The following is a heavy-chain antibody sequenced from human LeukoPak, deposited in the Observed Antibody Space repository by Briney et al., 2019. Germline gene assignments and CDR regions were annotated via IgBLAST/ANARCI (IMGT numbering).Heavy chain of an antibody. V-gene: IGHV4-39*07. D-gene: IGHD3-10*01. CDR2: IFYSGST. Sequence: PSETLSLTCTVSSGSISTSNYYWGWVRQPPGKALEWIGNIFYSGSTYYSPSLKSRVTISLDTSRNQFSLKLNSVTAADTAVYYCARRHGPGPFDIWGQGTMVTVSS. CDR1: SGSISTSNYY. CDR3: ARRHGPGPFDI. J-gene: IGHJ3*02.